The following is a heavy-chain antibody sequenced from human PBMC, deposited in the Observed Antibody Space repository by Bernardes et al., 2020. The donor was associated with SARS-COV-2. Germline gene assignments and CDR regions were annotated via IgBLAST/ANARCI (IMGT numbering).Heavy chain of an antibody. CDR1: GFPFISFA. J-gene: IGHJ4*02. CDR3: AKTGTEF. CDR2: ISGSGGRT. D-gene: IGHD2-8*02. V-gene: IGHV3-23*01. Sequence: GWSLRLSCAASGFPFISFAMSWVRQAPGKGLEWVSVISGSGGRTYYADSVKGRFTISRDNSKNTLFLQMNSLRAEDTAVYYCAKTGTEFWGQGTLVTVAS.